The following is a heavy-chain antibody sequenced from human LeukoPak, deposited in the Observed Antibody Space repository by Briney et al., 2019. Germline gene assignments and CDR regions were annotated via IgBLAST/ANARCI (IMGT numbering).Heavy chain of an antibody. CDR3: ARSAYYYGTSGYTPDGFDI. V-gene: IGHV1-2*02. CDR1: GYTFTGYY. Sequence: ASVKVSCKASGYTFTGYYMHWVRQAPGQGLEWMGWINPNSGGTNYAQKFQGRVTMTRDTSISTAYMELSRLRSDETAVYYCARSAYYYGTSGYTPDGFDIWGQGTMVTVSS. J-gene: IGHJ3*02. CDR2: INPNSGGT. D-gene: IGHD3-22*01.